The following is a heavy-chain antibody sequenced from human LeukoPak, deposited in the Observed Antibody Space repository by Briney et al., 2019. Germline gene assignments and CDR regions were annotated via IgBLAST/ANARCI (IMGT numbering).Heavy chain of an antibody. CDR1: GFTFDDYA. J-gene: IGHJ3*02. CDR3: AKDIKYCSSTSCYTGDAFDI. Sequence: GGSLRLSCAASGFTFDDYAMHWVRQAPGKGLEWVSLISWDGGSTYYADSVKGRFTISRDNSKNSLYLRMNSLRAEDTALYYCAKDIKYCSSTSCYTGDAFDIWGQGTMVTVSS. D-gene: IGHD2-2*02. V-gene: IGHV3-43D*03. CDR2: ISWDGGST.